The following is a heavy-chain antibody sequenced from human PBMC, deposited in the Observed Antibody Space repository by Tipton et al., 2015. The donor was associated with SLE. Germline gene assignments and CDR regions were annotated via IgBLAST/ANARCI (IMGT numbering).Heavy chain of an antibody. CDR3: AKEPDNAVCPESWFDP. D-gene: IGHD1-14*01. CDR1: GFPFANYV. Sequence: GSLRLSCAASGFPFANYVMSWVRQAPGKGLEWVSSLSGSGGGTYYADSVRGRFTISRDNSQNTLYLQMHSLRAEDTALYYCAKEPDNAVCPESWFDPWGQGTLVTVSS. J-gene: IGHJ5*02. CDR2: LSGSGGGT. V-gene: IGHV3-23*01.